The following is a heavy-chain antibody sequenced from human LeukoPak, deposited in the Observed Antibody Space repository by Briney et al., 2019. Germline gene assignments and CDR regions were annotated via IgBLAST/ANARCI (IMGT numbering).Heavy chain of an antibody. Sequence: GGSLRLSCAASGFTFSSYAMSWVRQAPGKGLEWVSAISGSGGSTYYADSVKGRFTISRDNSKNTLYLKMNSLRAEDTAVYYCAKHLRVITSKGAFDIWGQGTMVTVSS. V-gene: IGHV3-23*01. CDR1: GFTFSSYA. CDR3: AKHLRVITSKGAFDI. D-gene: IGHD3-22*01. J-gene: IGHJ3*02. CDR2: ISGSGGST.